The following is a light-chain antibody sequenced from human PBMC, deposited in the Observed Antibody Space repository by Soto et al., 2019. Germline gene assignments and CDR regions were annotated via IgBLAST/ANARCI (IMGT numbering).Light chain of an antibody. CDR2: EVS. CDR3: SSYAGSYTHV. J-gene: IGLJ1*01. CDR1: SSDVGGYNY. V-gene: IGLV2-14*01. Sequence: QSALTQPASVSGSPGQSITISCTGTSSDVGGYNYVSWYQQHPGKAPKLMIYEVSNRPSGVSNRFSGSKSGNTASLTISGLQAEDEADYYCSSYAGSYTHVFGTGTKVTV.